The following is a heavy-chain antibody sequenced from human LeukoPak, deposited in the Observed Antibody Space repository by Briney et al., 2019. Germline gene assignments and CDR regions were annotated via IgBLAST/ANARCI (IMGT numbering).Heavy chain of an antibody. D-gene: IGHD3-22*01. CDR1: GGSISSSSYY. J-gene: IGHJ4*02. V-gene: IGHV4-39*07. CDR3: ARTIIVAPVRASGFDS. CDR2: IYYSGST. Sequence: KSSETLSLTCTVSGGSISSSSYYWGWIRQPPGKGLEWIGSIYYSGSTYYNPSLKSRVTISTDTSKNHFSLRLTSVTAADTAVYYCARTIIVAPVRASGFDSWGQGTLVTVSS.